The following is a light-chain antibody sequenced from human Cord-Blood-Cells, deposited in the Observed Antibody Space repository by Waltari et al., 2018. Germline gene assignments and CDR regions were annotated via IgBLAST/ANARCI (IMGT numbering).Light chain of an antibody. CDR1: SLRSYY. CDR2: GKN. V-gene: IGLV3-19*01. J-gene: IGLJ2*01. CDR3: NSRDSSGNLVV. Sequence: SSELTPDPAVSVALGQTVRITCQADSLRSYYASWYQQKPGQAPVLVIYGKNNRPSGIPDRFTGSSSGNTASLTITGAQAEDEADYYCNSRDSSGNLVVFGGGTKLTVL.